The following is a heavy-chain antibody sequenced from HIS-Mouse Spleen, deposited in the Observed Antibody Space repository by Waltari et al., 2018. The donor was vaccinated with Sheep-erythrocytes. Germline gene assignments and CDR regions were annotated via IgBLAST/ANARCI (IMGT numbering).Heavy chain of an antibody. CDR2: SGTAGYT. J-gene: IGHJ3*02. D-gene: IGHD1-26*01. V-gene: IGHV3-13*01. CDR1: GFTFSSYD. Sequence: EVQLVESGGGLVQPGGSLRLSCAASGFTFSSYDMHWVRQATGKGLEWVSASGTAGYTYYPGSVKGRLTISRENAKNSLYLQMNSLRAGDTAVYYCARANSGSYDDAFDIWGQGTMVTVSS. CDR3: ARANSGSYDDAFDI.